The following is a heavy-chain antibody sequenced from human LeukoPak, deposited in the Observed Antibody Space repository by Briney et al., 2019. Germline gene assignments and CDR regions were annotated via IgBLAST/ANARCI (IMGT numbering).Heavy chain of an antibody. D-gene: IGHD7-27*01. CDR2: ISWNSVNI. Sequence: PGGSLRLSCAASGFTFSSYSMNWVRQAPGRGLEWVSGISWNSVNIGYADSVKGRFTISRDNAKNSLYLQMNSLRTEDTALYYCAKDEGLTGIRRNPNYFYGMDVWGQGTTVTVSS. CDR1: GFTFSSYS. J-gene: IGHJ6*02. CDR3: AKDEGLTGIRRNPNYFYGMDV. V-gene: IGHV3-9*01.